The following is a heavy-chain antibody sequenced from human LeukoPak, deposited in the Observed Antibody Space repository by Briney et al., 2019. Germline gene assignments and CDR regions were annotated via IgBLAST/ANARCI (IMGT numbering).Heavy chain of an antibody. D-gene: IGHD6-13*01. CDR2: IIPIFGTA. V-gene: IGHV1-69*06. Sequence: ASVKVFCKASGGTFSSYAISWVRQAPGQGLEWMGGIIPIFGTANYAQKFQGRVTITADKSTSTAYMELSSLRSEDTAVYYCARAGSSAAAGIVWGQGTLVTVSS. CDR3: ARAGSSAAAGIV. J-gene: IGHJ4*02. CDR1: GGTFSSYA.